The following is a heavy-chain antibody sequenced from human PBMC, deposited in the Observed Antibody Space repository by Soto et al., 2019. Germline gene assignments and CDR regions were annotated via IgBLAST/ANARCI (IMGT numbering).Heavy chain of an antibody. V-gene: IGHV3-33*01. CDR1: GFTFSSYG. Sequence: QVQLVESGGGVVQPGRSLRLSCAASGFTFSSYGMHWVRQAPGKGLEWVAVIWYDGSNKYYADSVKGRFTISRDNSRNTLYLQMNSLRAEDRAVYYCAREGNRVRGGDFDYWGQGTLVTVSS. J-gene: IGHJ4*02. CDR3: AREGNRVRGGDFDY. CDR2: IWYDGSNK. D-gene: IGHD3-10*01.